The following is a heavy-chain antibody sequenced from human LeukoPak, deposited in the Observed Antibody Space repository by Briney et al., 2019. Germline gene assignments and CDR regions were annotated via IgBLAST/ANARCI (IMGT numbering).Heavy chain of an antibody. CDR1: GFTFSDYY. CDR2: ISSSSSYT. V-gene: IGHV3-11*06. Sequence: PGGSLRLSCAASGFTFSDYYMSWIRQAPGKGLEWVSDISSSSSYTNYVDSVKGRFTISRDNAGKSLYLQMTSLRAEDTAVYYCARGLDYATSPPDYWGQGTLVTVSS. CDR3: ARGLDYATSPPDY. J-gene: IGHJ4*02. D-gene: IGHD2-2*01.